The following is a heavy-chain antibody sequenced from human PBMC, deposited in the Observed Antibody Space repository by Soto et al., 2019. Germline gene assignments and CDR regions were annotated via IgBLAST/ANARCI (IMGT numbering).Heavy chain of an antibody. D-gene: IGHD3-22*01. CDR1: GFTFSSYW. J-gene: IGHJ4*02. CDR2: INSDGSST. V-gene: IGHV3-74*01. Sequence: EVQLVESGGGLVQPGGSLRLSCAASGFTFSSYWMHWVRQAPGKGLVWVSRINSDGSSTSYADSVKGRFTISRDNAKNTLYLQMNSLRAEDTAVYYCASWGLYYYDSSPGDYWGQGTLVTVSS. CDR3: ASWGLYYYDSSPGDY.